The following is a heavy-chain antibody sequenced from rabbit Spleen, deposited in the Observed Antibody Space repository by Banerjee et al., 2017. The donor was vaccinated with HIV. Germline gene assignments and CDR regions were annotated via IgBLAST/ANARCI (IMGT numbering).Heavy chain of an antibody. Sequence: QSLEESGGDLVKPGASLTLTCAASGFSFSNNYYICWVRQAPGKGLEWIACIYTGSGSAYYASWAKGRFTISKTSSTTVTLEMTSLTAADTATYFCARDTGSSFSSYGMDLWGQGTLVTVS. CDR3: ARDTGSSFSSYGMDL. V-gene: IGHV1S40*01. CDR1: GFSFSNNYY. D-gene: IGHD8-1*01. CDR2: IYTGSGSA. J-gene: IGHJ6*01.